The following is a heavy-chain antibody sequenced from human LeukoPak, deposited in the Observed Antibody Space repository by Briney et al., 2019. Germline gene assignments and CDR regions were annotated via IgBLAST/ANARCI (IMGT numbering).Heavy chain of an antibody. CDR3: ARLGGPGENAYYYGMDV. CDR2: IWYDGSNK. D-gene: IGHD3-10*01. V-gene: IGHV3-33*01. J-gene: IGHJ6*02. CDR1: GFTFSSYG. Sequence: PGGSLRLSCAASGFTFSSYGMHWVRQAPGKGLDLVAVIWYDGSNKYYADSVKGRFIISRENSKNPLYLQMNSLRAEDQAVYYCARLGGPGENAYYYGMDVWGQGNTVTVPS.